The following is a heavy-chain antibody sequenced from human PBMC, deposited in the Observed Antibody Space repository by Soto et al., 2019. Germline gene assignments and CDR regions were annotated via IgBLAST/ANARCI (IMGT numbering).Heavy chain of an antibody. CDR1: GGSIISYY. CDR3: ARVIGDYGYYYYGMDV. D-gene: IGHD4-17*01. Sequence: PSETLSLTCTVSGGSIISYYCILIRQPPLKGLEWIGYIYYSGSTNYNPSLKSRVTISVDTSKNQFSLKLSSVTAADTAVYYCARVIGDYGYYYYGMDVWGQGTTVTVSS. V-gene: IGHV4-59*01. CDR2: IYYSGST. J-gene: IGHJ6*02.